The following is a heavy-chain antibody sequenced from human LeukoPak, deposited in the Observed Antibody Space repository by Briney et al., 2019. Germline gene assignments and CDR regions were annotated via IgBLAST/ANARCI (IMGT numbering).Heavy chain of an antibody. Sequence: QSGGSLRLSCAASGFTFSIYAMSWVRQPPGKGLEWVSAISGSGGTTYYADSVKGRFTISRDNSKNTLYLQMNSLRAEDTAVYYCAKGGHDSYGTYFDYWGQGTLVTVSS. CDR1: GFTFSIYA. V-gene: IGHV3-23*01. J-gene: IGHJ4*02. CDR3: AKGGHDSYGTYFDY. CDR2: ISGSGGTT. D-gene: IGHD5-18*01.